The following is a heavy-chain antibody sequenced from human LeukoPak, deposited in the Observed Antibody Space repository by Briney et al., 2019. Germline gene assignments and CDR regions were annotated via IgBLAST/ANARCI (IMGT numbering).Heavy chain of an antibody. D-gene: IGHD3-22*01. J-gene: IGHJ4*02. CDR1: GFTFSSYA. CDR3: EKDPYYYDSSGYYFDYFDY. Sequence: GGSLRLSCAASGFTFSSYAMSWVRQAPGKGLEWVSAISGSGGSTYYADSVKGRFTISRDNSKNTLYLQMNSLRAEDTAVYYCEKDPYYYDSSGYYFDYFDYWGQGTLVTVSS. CDR2: ISGSGGST. V-gene: IGHV3-23*01.